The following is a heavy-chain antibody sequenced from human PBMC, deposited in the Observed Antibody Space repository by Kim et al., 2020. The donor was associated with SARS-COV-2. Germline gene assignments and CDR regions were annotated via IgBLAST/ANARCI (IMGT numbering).Heavy chain of an antibody. D-gene: IGHD3-22*01. CDR3: AKNGYLDD. CDR2: ISASTGNS. CDR1: GFNFSTYS. V-gene: IGHV3-23*01. Sequence: GGSLRLSCAASGFNFSTYSMNWVRQAPGKGLECVSIISASTGNSYYADSVRGRFTISRDNSKNTLYLQMNSLRAEDTAVYYCAKNGYLDDWGQGTLVTVSS. J-gene: IGHJ4*02.